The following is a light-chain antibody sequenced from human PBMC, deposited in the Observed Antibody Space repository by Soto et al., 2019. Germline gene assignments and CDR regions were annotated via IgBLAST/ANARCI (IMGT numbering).Light chain of an antibody. CDR1: QSVSSD. V-gene: IGKV3-15*01. CDR3: QQYRTWPRT. Sequence: EIVMTQSPATLFVSPGERATLSCRASQSVSSDLAWYQQKPGQTPSLLIYAASTRATGIPARFSGSGSGTEFTLTIRRRQSDYFAGYYCQQYRTWPRTFGQGTKVEI. J-gene: IGKJ1*01. CDR2: AAS.